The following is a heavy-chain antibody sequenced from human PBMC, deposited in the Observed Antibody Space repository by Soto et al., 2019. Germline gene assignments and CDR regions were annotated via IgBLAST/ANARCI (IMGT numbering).Heavy chain of an antibody. CDR3: ARDKREGRFSGFGRYYYYHYYMDV. CDR2: ISGSGGST. CDR1: GFTFSSYA. Sequence: GGSLRLSCAASGFTFSSYAMSWVRQAPGKGLEWVSAISGSGGSTYYADSVKGRFTISRDNSKNTLYLQMNSLRAEDTAVYYCARDKREGRFSGFGRYYYYHYYMDVWGKGTTVTVS. J-gene: IGHJ6*03. V-gene: IGHV3-23*01. D-gene: IGHD5-12*01.